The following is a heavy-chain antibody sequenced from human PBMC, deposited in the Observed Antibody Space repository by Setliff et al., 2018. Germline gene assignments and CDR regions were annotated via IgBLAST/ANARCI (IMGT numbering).Heavy chain of an antibody. CDR1: GGSISANY. CDR3: ARDYWGSLDY. J-gene: IGHJ4*02. D-gene: IGHD7-27*01. V-gene: IGHV4-59*12. CDR2: FYYSGST. Sequence: ASETLSLTCTVSGGSISANYWSWIRQPPGRGLEWIGYFYYSGSTSYNPSLKSRVSISVDTSKNQVSLKLTSVTVADTAVYYCARDYWGSLDYWGQGILVTVSS.